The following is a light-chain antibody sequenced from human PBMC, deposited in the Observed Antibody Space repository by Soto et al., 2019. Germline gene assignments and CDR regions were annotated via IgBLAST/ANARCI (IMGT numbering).Light chain of an antibody. Sequence: QSVLTQPPSVSGAPGQRVTIPCTGSSSNIGSFYDVHWYQQLPGTVPKLLIYGDNNRPSGVPDRFSGSKSGTSASLAITGLQADDQADHYRQSYVNPLSHVVFGGGTKLTVL. V-gene: IGLV1-40*01. J-gene: IGLJ2*01. CDR3: QSYVNPLSHVV. CDR1: SSNIGSFYD. CDR2: GDN.